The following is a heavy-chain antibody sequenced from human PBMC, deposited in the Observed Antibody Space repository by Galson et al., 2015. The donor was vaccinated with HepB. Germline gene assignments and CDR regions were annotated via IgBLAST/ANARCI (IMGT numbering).Heavy chain of an antibody. D-gene: IGHD3-3*01. J-gene: IGHJ6*03. CDR2: IYHSGST. CDR3: ARGRNDCWSGPYYYMDV. V-gene: IGHV4-30-2*01. Sequence: NWVRQAPGKGLEWIGYIYHSGSTSYTPSLKSRVTISVDRSKNQFSLKLRSVTAADTAVYYCARGRNDCWSGPYYYMDVWGKGTTVTVSS.